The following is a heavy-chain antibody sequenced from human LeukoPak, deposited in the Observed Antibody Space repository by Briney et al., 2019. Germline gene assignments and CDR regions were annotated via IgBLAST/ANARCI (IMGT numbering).Heavy chain of an antibody. CDR1: GFTFSSYA. CDR3: ARAPYDYVWGSYRHTPLGYFDY. Sequence: GGSLRLSCAASGFTFSSYAMHWVRQAPGKGLEWVAVISYDGSNKYYADSVKGRFTISRDNSKNTLYLQMNSLRAEDTAVYYCARAPYDYVWGSYRHTPLGYFDYWGQGTLVTVSS. CDR2: ISYDGSNK. D-gene: IGHD3-16*02. J-gene: IGHJ4*02. V-gene: IGHV3-30-3*01.